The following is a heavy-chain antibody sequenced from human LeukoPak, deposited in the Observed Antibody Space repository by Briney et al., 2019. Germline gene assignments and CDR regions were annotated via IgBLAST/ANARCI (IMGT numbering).Heavy chain of an antibody. V-gene: IGHV3-9*02. CDR2: IFWNSGST. CDR1: GFTSGDYA. Sequence: GGSLRLSCAASGFTSGDYAMHWVRHAPGKGLGWGSGIFWNSGSTGYADSVKGRFTISRDNAKNSLYLQMNSLRAEDTGLYFCAKASDYDFWSGYYEPWGQGTLVTVSS. D-gene: IGHD3-3*01. CDR3: AKASDYDFWSGYYEP. J-gene: IGHJ4*02.